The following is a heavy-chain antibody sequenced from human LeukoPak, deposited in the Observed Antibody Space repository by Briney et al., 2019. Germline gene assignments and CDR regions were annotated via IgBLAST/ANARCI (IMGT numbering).Heavy chain of an antibody. CDR3: ARDSSGWSVEAFDI. V-gene: IGHV3-30-3*01. Sequence: GGSLRLSCAASGFIFSRHAIHWVRQAPGKGLEWVTVISHDGVYKYYADSVKGRFTISRDNSKNTLYLQMNSLRAEDTAVYYCARDSSGWSVEAFDIWGQGTMVTVSS. CDR1: GFIFSRHA. CDR2: ISHDGVYK. D-gene: IGHD6-19*01. J-gene: IGHJ3*02.